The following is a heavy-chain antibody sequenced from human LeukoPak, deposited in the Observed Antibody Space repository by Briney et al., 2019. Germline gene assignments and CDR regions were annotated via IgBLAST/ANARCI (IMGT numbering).Heavy chain of an antibody. Sequence: PGGSLRLSCAASGFTFSSYWMSWVRQAPGKGREWGANIKQDGSEKYYVDSVKGRFTISRDNAKNSLYLQMNSLRAEDTAVYYCARDLNNWNDSWFDPWGQGTLVTVSS. CDR3: ARDLNNWNDSWFDP. CDR1: GFTFSSYW. CDR2: IKQDGSEK. V-gene: IGHV3-7*03. J-gene: IGHJ5*02. D-gene: IGHD1-1*01.